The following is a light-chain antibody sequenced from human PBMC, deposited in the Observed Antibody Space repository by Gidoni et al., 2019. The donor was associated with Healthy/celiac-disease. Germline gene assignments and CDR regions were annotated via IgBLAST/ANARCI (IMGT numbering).Light chain of an antibody. CDR1: QSVSSSY. V-gene: IGKV3-20*01. J-gene: IGKJ1*01. CDR3: QQYGSSPSWT. CDR2: GAS. Sequence: EIVLTPSPGTLSLSPGERATLSFRASQSVSSSYLAWYQQKPGQAPRLLIYGASSRATGIPDRFSGSGSGTDFTLTISRLEPEDFAVYYCQQYGSSPSWTFGQGTKVEIK.